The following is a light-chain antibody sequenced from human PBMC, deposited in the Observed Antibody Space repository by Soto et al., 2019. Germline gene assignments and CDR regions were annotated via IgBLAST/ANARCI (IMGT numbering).Light chain of an antibody. CDR3: QQSYSTPWT. CDR1: QTISSW. Sequence: IQMTQSPSALSGSVGDRVTITCRASQTISSWLAWYQQKPGKAPKLRIYKASTLKSGVPSRFSGSGSGTEFTLTISSLQPEDFATYYCQQSYSTPWTFGQGTKVAIK. V-gene: IGKV1-5*03. CDR2: KAS. J-gene: IGKJ1*01.